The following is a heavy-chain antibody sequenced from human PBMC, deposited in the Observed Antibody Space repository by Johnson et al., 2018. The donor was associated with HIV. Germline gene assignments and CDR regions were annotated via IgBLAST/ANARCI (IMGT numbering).Heavy chain of an antibody. D-gene: IGHD3-10*01. Sequence: QVQLVESGGGVVQPGRSLRLSCAASGFTFSSYAMHWVRQAPGKGLEWVAVISYDGSIKYYADSVKGRFTISRDNSKNTLYLQMNSLRAEDTAVYYCAKCGDADAFDIWGQGTMVTVSS. V-gene: IGHV3-30*18. CDR3: AKCGDADAFDI. CDR2: ISYDGSIK. CDR1: GFTFSSYA. J-gene: IGHJ3*02.